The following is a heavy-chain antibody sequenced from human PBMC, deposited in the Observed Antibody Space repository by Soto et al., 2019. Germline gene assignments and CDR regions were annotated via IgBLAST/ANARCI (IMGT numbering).Heavy chain of an antibody. CDR1: GFTFSGSA. V-gene: IGHV3-73*01. D-gene: IGHD4-17*01. Sequence: EVQLVESGGGLVQPGGSLKLSCAASGFTFSGSAMHWVRQASGKGLEWVGRIRSKANSYATAYAASVKGRFTISRDDSKNTAYLQRNNLTTEDTAVYYCTGLCGDQQDYWGQGTLVTVSS. J-gene: IGHJ4*02. CDR2: IRSKANSYAT. CDR3: TGLCGDQQDY.